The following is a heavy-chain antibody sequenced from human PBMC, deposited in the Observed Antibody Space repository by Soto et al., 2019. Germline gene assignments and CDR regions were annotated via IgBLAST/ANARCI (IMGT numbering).Heavy chain of an antibody. CDR2: IYYSGST. Sequence: PSETLSLTFTVSGGSISSYYWSWIRQPPGKGLEWIGYIYYSGSTNYNPSLKSRVTISVDTSKNQFSLKLSSVTAADTAVYYCARGSGPLQFYYYYYYMDVWGKGTTVTVSS. D-gene: IGHD4-4*01. V-gene: IGHV4-59*01. CDR1: GGSISSYY. J-gene: IGHJ6*03. CDR3: ARGSGPLQFYYYYYYMDV.